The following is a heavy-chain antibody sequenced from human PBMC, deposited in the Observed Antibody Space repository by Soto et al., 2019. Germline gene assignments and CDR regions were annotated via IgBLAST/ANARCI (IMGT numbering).Heavy chain of an antibody. V-gene: IGHV4-4*02. CDR3: ARDVGYFYDNSPTGHFDH. CDR1: GDSITTSNW. D-gene: IGHD3-22*01. CDR2: IFHSGRT. J-gene: IGHJ4*02. Sequence: PSETLSLTCAVSGDSITTSNWWSWVRQPPGKGLDWIGEIFHSGRTNYSPSLKSRVTISVHKSKNQFSLKLSSVTAADTAVYYCARDVGYFYDNSPTGHFDHWGPGTLVTVSS.